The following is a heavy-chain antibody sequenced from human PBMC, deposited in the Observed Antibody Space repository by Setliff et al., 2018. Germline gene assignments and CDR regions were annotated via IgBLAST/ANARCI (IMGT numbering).Heavy chain of an antibody. V-gene: IGHV4-61*02. CDR1: GGSISSATSY. CDR2: IYAIRST. D-gene: IGHD3-10*01. Sequence: PSETLSLTCIVSGGSISSATSYWNWIRQPAGKELEWIGRIYAIRSTNYNPSLKSRVTISLDTSNNQFSLKLSSVTAADTAAYYCARGSTMIQGVRLYYHGLDVWGQGTTVTVSS. CDR3: ARGSTMIQGVRLYYHGLDV. J-gene: IGHJ6*02.